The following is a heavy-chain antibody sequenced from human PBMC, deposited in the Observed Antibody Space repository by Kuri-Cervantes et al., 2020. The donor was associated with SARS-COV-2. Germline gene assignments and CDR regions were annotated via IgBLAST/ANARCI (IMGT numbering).Heavy chain of an antibody. Sequence: ASVKVSCKASGYTFIRYGISWVRQAPGQGLEWMGWITTYNGNTEYARKFRGRVTMTTDTSTNTAYLELRSLRSDDTAMYYCARDGEYKGYDTYDYWGQGTLVTFSS. CDR2: ITTYNGNT. J-gene: IGHJ4*02. D-gene: IGHD3-9*01. CDR1: GYTFIRYG. CDR3: ARDGEYKGYDTYDY. V-gene: IGHV1-18*01.